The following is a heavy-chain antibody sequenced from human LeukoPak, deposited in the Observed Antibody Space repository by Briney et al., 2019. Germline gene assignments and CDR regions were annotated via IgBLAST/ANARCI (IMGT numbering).Heavy chain of an antibody. J-gene: IGHJ4*02. CDR1: GGPFSDYY. CDR3: ARGEGARDGYNYEGPFYFDY. D-gene: IGHD5-24*01. Sequence: SETLSLTCAVYGGPFSDYYWSWIRQPPGKGLEWIGKINHSGSTNYRPPLKSRVTISIDTSKNQFSLKLKSMTAADTAVYYCARGEGARDGYNYEGPFYFDYWGQGTLVTVSS. CDR2: INHSGST. V-gene: IGHV4-34*01.